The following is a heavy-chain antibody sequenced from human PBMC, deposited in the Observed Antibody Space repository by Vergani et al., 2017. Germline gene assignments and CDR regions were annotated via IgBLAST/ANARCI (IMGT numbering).Heavy chain of an antibody. J-gene: IGHJ3*02. CDR2: IYYHGST. Sequence: QVQLQESGPGLVKPSETLSLTCTVSGGSISSYYWSLIRQPPGHGLEWIGYIYYHGSTNYNPSLKSRVTISVDTSKDQFSLKLSSVTAADTAVYYCARNPYCGGDCYADGFDIWGQGTMVTVSS. V-gene: IGHV4-59*01. D-gene: IGHD2-21*02. CDR3: ARNPYCGGDCYADGFDI. CDR1: GGSISSYY.